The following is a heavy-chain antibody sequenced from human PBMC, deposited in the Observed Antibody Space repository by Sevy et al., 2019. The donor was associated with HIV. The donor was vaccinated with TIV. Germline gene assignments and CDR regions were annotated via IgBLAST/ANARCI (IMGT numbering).Heavy chain of an antibody. J-gene: IGHJ3*02. CDR1: GFTFSSHY. Sequence: GGSLRLSCAASGFTFSSHYMSWVRQAPGKGLEWVASRKQDGSDKFYVESVKGRFTISRDNAKNSLYLQLSSLRAEDTAMYFCAREALYYYDSERHYDDAFDMWGPGTMVTVSS. D-gene: IGHD3-22*01. V-gene: IGHV3-7*01. CDR3: AREALYYYDSERHYDDAFDM. CDR2: RKQDGSDK.